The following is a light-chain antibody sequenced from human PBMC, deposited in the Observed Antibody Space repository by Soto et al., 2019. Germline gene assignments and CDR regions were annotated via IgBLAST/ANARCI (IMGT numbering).Light chain of an antibody. CDR3: QQSNNWTPIT. CDR1: QSVTSN. V-gene: IGKV3D-15*01. CDR2: AAS. Sequence: EIVLTQSPDTLAVSPGEVATLSCWASQSVTSNLAWYQQKRGQAPRLLIYAASTRATGVPARFSGSGSGTEFTLAISSLQSEDFAVYYCQQSNNWTPITFGQGTRLEMK. J-gene: IGKJ5*01.